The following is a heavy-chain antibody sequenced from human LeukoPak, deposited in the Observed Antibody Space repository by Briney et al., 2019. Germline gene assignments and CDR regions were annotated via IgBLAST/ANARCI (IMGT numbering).Heavy chain of an antibody. J-gene: IGHJ4*02. CDR3: ARHCSRSGGSCYRPYYFDY. CDR2: LYYSGST. D-gene: IGHD2-15*01. CDR1: GRSVSSYY. Sequence: SETLSLTCTVYGRSVSSYYWSWIRQPPGKGLEWIVDLYYSGSTNYNPSLKSRVTISVDTSKNQFSLKLSSVTAADTAVYYCARHCSRSGGSCYRPYYFDYWGQGTLVTVSS. V-gene: IGHV4-59*08.